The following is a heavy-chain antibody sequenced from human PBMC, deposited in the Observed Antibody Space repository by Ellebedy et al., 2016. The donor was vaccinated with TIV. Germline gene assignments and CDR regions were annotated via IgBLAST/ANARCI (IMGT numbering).Heavy chain of an antibody. V-gene: IGHV3-33*01. CDR3: ARDDEYRFDY. CDR2: IWCDGSNE. Sequence: GESLKISCAASGFTFSNYGMYWVRQAPGKGLEWVAIIWCDGSNEYYADSVKGRFTISRDNSKTTLYLQMNSLSAEDSAVYYCARDDEYRFDYWGQGALVTVSS. D-gene: IGHD2/OR15-2a*01. CDR1: GFTFSNYG. J-gene: IGHJ4*02.